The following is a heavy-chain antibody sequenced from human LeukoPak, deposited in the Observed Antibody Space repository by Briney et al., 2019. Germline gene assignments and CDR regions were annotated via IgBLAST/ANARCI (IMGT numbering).Heavy chain of an antibody. V-gene: IGHV3-7*01. J-gene: IGHJ6*03. Sequence: TGGSLRLSCAASGFTFSSYWMSWVRQAPGKGLEWVANIKQDGSEKYYVDSVKGRFTISRDNAKNSLYLQMNSLRAEDTAVYYCARGARYYYYYYMDVRGKGTTVTVSS. CDR3: ARGARYYYYYYMDV. CDR1: GFTFSSYW. CDR2: IKQDGSEK.